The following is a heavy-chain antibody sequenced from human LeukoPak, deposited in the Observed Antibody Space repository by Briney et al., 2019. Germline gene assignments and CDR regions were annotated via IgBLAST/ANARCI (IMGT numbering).Heavy chain of an antibody. CDR1: GFTVSSNF. CDR2: IYSDGTT. Sequence: GGSLRLPCAASGFTVSSNFMSWVRQAPGKGLEWVTVIYSDGTTYFADSVKGRFTISRDNSKNTLYLHMNSLRVEDTAVYYCARDYPSFGYWGQGTLVTVSS. CDR3: ARDYPSFGY. J-gene: IGHJ4*02. V-gene: IGHV3-53*01.